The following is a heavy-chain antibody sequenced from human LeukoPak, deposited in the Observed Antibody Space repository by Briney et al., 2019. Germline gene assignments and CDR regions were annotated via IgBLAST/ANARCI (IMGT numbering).Heavy chain of an antibody. CDR1: GFTFSSYA. J-gene: IGHJ4*02. Sequence: GSLRLSCAASGFTFSSYAMHWVRQAPGKGLEYVSAISSNGDNTYYADSVKGRFTISRDNSKKTLYLQMGSLRAEDMAVYYCARDDGTTVTTSPPFDYWGQGTLVTVSS. V-gene: IGHV3-64*02. D-gene: IGHD4-17*01. CDR2: ISSNGDNT. CDR3: ARDDGTTVTTSPPFDY.